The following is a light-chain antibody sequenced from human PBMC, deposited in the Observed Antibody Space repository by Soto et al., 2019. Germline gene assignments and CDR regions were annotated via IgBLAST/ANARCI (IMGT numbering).Light chain of an antibody. J-gene: IGLJ1*01. V-gene: IGLV2-14*03. CDR2: DVS. Sequence: SVLTRPASVSGSHEQAITISCPGSSSDVGGFNYVSWYQHHPCKAPKLMVYDVSNRPSGVSNRFSGSKSGNTASLTISGLQAEGEADYYCSSYTTSSTPNVFGTGTKVTVL. CDR3: SSYTTSSTPNV. CDR1: SSDVGGFNY.